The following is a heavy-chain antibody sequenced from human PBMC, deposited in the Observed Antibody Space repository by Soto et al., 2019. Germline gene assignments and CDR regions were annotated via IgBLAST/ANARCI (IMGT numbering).Heavy chain of an antibody. J-gene: IGHJ4*02. Sequence: ASVEVSCKGFGYTPTELFMHWGRQAPGKGLEWMGGFDPEDGETIYAQKFQGRVTMTEDTSTDTAYMELSSLRSEDTAVYYCATVANVFFDYWGQGTLVTVSS. CDR2: FDPEDGET. D-gene: IGHD2-8*01. CDR1: GYTPTELF. CDR3: ATVANVFFDY. V-gene: IGHV1-24*01.